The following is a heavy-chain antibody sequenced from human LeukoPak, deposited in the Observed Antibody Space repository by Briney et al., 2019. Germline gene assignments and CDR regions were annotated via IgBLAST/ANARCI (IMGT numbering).Heavy chain of an antibody. CDR1: GGSIRSGGYY. D-gene: IGHD5-18*01. J-gene: IGHJ4*02. Sequence: PSETLSLTCIVSGGSIRSGGYYWSWIRQPPGKGLEWIGYIYYSGSTNYNPSLKSRVTISVDTSKNQFSLKLSSVTAADTAVYYCARGGDVDTAMGHFDYWGQGTLVTVSS. CDR2: IYYSGST. V-gene: IGHV4-61*08. CDR3: ARGGDVDTAMGHFDY.